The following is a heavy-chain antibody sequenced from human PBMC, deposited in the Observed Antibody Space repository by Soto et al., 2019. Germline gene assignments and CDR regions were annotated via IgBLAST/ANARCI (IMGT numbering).Heavy chain of an antibody. CDR2: ISAYNGNT. D-gene: IGHD4-17*01. V-gene: IGHV1-18*01. CDR3: ARIWGDYGGWFDL. Sequence: ASVKDSCKASGYTFTSYGISWVRPAPGQGLEGLGWISAYNGNTDYAHKLQGRVTMTTDTSTSTAYMELRSLRSDDTSVYYCARIWGDYGGWFDLWGHGTLVTVSS. CDR1: GYTFTSYG. J-gene: IGHJ5*02.